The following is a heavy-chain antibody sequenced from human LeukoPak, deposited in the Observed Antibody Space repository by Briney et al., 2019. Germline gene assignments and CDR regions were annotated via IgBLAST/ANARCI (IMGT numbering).Heavy chain of an antibody. Sequence: ASVKVSCKASGYTFTSYGISWVRQAPGQGLEWMGWISAYNGNTNYAQKLQGRVTMTTDTSTSTDYMELRSLRSDDTAVYYCAREGPVVGRTFDYWGQGTLVTVSS. D-gene: IGHD2-2*01. CDR2: ISAYNGNT. V-gene: IGHV1-18*01. J-gene: IGHJ4*02. CDR1: GYTFTSYG. CDR3: AREGPVVGRTFDY.